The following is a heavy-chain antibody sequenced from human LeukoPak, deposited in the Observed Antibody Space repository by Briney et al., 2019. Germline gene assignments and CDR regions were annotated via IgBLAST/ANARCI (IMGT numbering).Heavy chain of an antibody. CDR3: AREGNYGDYKGAVGGFDI. CDR2: IYYSGST. J-gene: IGHJ3*02. CDR1: GGSISSYY. D-gene: IGHD4-17*01. V-gene: IGHV4-59*12. Sequence: PSETLSLTCTVSGGSISSYYWSWIRQPPGEGLEWIGYIYYSGSTNYNPSLKSRVTISVDTSKNQFSLKLSSVTAADTAVYYCAREGNYGDYKGAVGGFDIWGQGTMVTVSS.